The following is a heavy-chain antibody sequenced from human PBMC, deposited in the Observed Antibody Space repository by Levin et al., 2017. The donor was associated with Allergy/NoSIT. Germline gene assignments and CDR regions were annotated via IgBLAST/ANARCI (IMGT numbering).Heavy chain of an antibody. CDR2: IKQDGSEK. CDR1: GFTFSSYW. CDR3: VRASSGTYTYNFDY. Sequence: GGSLRLSCAASGFTFSSYWMSWVRQAPGKGLEWVANIKQDGSEKYHVDSVKGRFTISRDNAKNALHLQMNSLTAEDTAVYYCVRASSGTYTYNFDYWGQGTLVTVSS. J-gene: IGHJ4*02. D-gene: IGHD1-26*01. V-gene: IGHV3-7*04.